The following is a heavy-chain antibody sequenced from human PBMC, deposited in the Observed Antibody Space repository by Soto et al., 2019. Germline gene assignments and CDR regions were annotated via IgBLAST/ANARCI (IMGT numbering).Heavy chain of an antibody. J-gene: IGHJ4*02. Sequence: GGSLRLSCVASGITFNDYAMHWVRHTPGKGLEWVSGLSWNSALIAYADSVKGRFTISRDNAKNSLYLQMNSLRAEDTAVYYCARVSCSSTTCKVPFDYWGQGTLVTVSS. CDR2: LSWNSALI. CDR1: GITFNDYA. V-gene: IGHV3-9*01. CDR3: ARVSCSSTTCKVPFDY. D-gene: IGHD2-2*01.